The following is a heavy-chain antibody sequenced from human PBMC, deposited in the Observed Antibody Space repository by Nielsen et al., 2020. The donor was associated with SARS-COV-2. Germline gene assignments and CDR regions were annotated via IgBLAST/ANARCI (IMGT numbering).Heavy chain of an antibody. Sequence: GGSLRLSCAASGFTFNSAWMSWVRQAPGKGLEWVGRIKSIADGGTSDYAAPVKGRFTISRDDYSNTLFLQMISLKFDDTAMYFCSREDGWLDPWGQGTLVTVSS. CDR3: SREDGWLDP. CDR2: IKSIADGGTS. V-gene: IGHV3-15*01. J-gene: IGHJ5*02. CDR1: GFTFNSAW.